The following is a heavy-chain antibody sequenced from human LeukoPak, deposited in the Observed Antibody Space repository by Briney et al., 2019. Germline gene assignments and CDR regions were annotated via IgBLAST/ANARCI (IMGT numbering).Heavy chain of an antibody. CDR1: GFTFSSYA. CDR2: ISSTGGTT. V-gene: IGHV3-23*01. CDR3: ARDRASVFDI. J-gene: IGHJ3*02. D-gene: IGHD3-10*01. Sequence: PGGSLRLSCAASGFTFSSYAMSWVRQAPGKGLEWVSLISSTGGTTYYADSVKGRFTISRDNSKNTLDLQMNSLRAEDTAVYYCARDRASVFDIWGQGTMVTVSS.